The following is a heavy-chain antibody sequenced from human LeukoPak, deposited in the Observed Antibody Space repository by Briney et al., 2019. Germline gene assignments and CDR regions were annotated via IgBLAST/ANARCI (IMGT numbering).Heavy chain of an antibody. CDR2: IYYCGNT. CDR3: ARSPYSNGLGKFDC. Sequence: SDTLPLTCTVSRGSISSSRYYWGWIRQPPGKGLEWIATIYYCGNTYYNPSLKSRVTISLDTSKNQFSLMLSSVTAADTAVYYCARSPYSNGLGKFDCLGLGTLVTVSS. CDR1: RGSISSSRYY. J-gene: IGHJ4*02. D-gene: IGHD6-19*01. V-gene: IGHV4-39*01.